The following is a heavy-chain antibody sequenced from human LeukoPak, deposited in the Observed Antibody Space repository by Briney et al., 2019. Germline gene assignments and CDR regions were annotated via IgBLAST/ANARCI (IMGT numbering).Heavy chain of an antibody. CDR3: ARRGAVAATYYYDY. CDR1: GFTFSSYW. J-gene: IGHJ4*02. V-gene: IGHV3-74*01. D-gene: IGHD6-19*01. CDR2: INGDGRTT. Sequence: GGSLRLSCAVSGFTFSSYWMHWVRQAPGKGLMWVSRINGDGRTTNYADSVQGRFTISRDNAKNTLYLQMNSLTAEDTAVYYCARRGAVAATYYYDYWGQGTLVTVSS.